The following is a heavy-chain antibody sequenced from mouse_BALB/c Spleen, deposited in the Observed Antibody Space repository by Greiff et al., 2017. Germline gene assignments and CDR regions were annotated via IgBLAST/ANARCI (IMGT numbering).Heavy chain of an antibody. D-gene: IGHD2-14*01. J-gene: IGHJ4*01. V-gene: IGHV6-6*02. Sequence: EVQLVESGGGLVQPGGSMKLSCVASGFTFSNYWMNWVRQSPEKGLEWVAEFRLKSNNYATHYAESVKGRFTISRDDSKSSVYLQMNNLRAEDTGIYYCTRIEYDAMDYWGQGTSVTVSS. CDR2: FRLKSNNYAT. CDR3: TRIEYDAMDY. CDR1: GFTFSNYW.